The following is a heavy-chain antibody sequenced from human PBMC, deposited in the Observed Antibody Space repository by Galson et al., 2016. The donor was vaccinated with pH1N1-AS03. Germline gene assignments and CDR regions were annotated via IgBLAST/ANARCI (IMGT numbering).Heavy chain of an antibody. CDR3: AKERNDISAAVNY. CDR2: ISGSGGST. V-gene: IGHV3-23*01. Sequence: SLRLSCAASGFTFSSYAMSWVCQAPGKGLEWVSAISGSGGSTYYADSVKGRFTISRDNSKNTVYVQMNSLRAEDTAIYYCAKERNDISAAVNYWGQGTPVTVSS. J-gene: IGHJ4*02. D-gene: IGHD6-13*01. CDR1: GFTFSSYA.